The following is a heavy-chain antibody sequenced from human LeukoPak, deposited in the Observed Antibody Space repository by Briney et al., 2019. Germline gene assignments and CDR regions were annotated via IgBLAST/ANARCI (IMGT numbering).Heavy chain of an antibody. CDR1: SGFA. V-gene: IGHV3-23*01. Sequence: GGSLRLSCAAFSGFAMGWVRQAPGRGLEWVSAINGRGDDTYYPDSVKGRFTISRDNSNNTLYPQMNSLRAEDTAVYYCAKGHRSSSSFFDSWGQGILVTVSS. D-gene: IGHD6-19*01. CDR3: AKGHRSSSSFFDS. CDR2: INGRGDDT. J-gene: IGHJ4*02.